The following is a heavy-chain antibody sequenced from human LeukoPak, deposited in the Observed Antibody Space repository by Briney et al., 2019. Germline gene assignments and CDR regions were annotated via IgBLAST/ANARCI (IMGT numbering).Heavy chain of an antibody. D-gene: IGHD6-13*01. CDR2: IYTSGST. V-gene: IGHV4-4*07. J-gene: IGHJ6*02. Sequence: SETLSLTCTVSGGSISSYYWSWIRQPAGKGLEWIGRIYTSGSTNYNPSLKSRVTMSVDTSKNQFSLKLSSVTAADTAVYYCAGPPLYGIAAADRYYYYGMDVWGQGTTVTVSS. CDR3: AGPPLYGIAAADRYYYYGMDV. CDR1: GGSISSYY.